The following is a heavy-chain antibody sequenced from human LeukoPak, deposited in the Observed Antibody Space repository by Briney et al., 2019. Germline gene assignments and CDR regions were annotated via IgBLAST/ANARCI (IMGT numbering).Heavy chain of an antibody. CDR1: GFTFSSDP. D-gene: IGHD3-3*01. V-gene: IGHV3-23*01. Sequence: GRSLRLACAAAGFTFSSDPMSWVRQAPGKGFEWVSGISGSGGRTYYADSVKGRFTISRDNSKNTLYLQMNSLRAEETAIYYCARGGLFWSGYTGALDYWGQGTLVTVSS. CDR2: ISGSGGRT. J-gene: IGHJ4*02. CDR3: ARGGLFWSGYTGALDY.